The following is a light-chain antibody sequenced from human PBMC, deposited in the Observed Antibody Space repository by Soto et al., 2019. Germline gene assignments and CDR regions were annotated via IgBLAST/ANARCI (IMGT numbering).Light chain of an antibody. CDR1: QSVSSSY. CDR2: GAS. CDR3: QQYGSSPEFT. Sequence: EIVLTQSPGTLSLSPGERATLSCRASQSVSSSYLAWYQQKPGQAPRLLIYGASSRATGIPDRFSCSGSGTDFILTIRRLEPEDFAVHYCQQYGSSPEFTFGPGTKVDIK. V-gene: IGKV3-20*01. J-gene: IGKJ3*01.